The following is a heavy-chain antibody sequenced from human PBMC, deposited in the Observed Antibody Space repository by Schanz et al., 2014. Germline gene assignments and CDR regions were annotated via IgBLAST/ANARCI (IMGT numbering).Heavy chain of an antibody. D-gene: IGHD3-10*01. J-gene: IGHJ3*02. V-gene: IGHV3-23*01. CDR3: AKGRFGELSAFDI. CDR1: GFTFSSYA. CDR2: ISSSSSTT. Sequence: EVQLLESGGGLVQPGGSLRLSCAASGFTFSSYAMSWVRQAPGKGLEWVSYISSSSSTTYYADSVKGRFTISRDNSKNTLYLQMNSLRAEDTAVYYCAKGRFGELSAFDIWGQGTMVTVSS.